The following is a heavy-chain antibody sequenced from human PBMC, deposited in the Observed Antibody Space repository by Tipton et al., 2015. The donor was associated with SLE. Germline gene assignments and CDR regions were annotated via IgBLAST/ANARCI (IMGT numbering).Heavy chain of an antibody. V-gene: IGHV4-34*01. D-gene: IGHD6-13*01. CDR1: GGSFTNYY. CDR2: INHSETT. Sequence: TLSLTCAVYGGSFTNYYWSWIRQSPGKGLEWIGEINHSETTKYNPSLKNRVTISEDTSKNQFSLRLTSVTAADTAIYYCATGVSGSWYYFDYWGQGTPVTVSS. CDR3: ATGVSGSWYYFDY. J-gene: IGHJ4*02.